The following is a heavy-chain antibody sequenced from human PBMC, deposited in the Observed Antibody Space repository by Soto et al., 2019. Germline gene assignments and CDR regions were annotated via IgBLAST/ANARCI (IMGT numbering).Heavy chain of an antibody. CDR2: ISAYTDNP. J-gene: IGHJ5*02. CDR1: GYTFTNYG. CDR3: ARVIPGAEAWSGP. Sequence: ASVKVSCKASGYTFTNYGVTWVRQAPGQGLEWMGWISAYTDNPNYAQKFQGRVTMTIDTSTTTAYMDLRSLTSDDTAVYYCARVIPGAEAWSGPWGKGSRVTV. V-gene: IGHV1-18*01. D-gene: IGHD2-2*01.